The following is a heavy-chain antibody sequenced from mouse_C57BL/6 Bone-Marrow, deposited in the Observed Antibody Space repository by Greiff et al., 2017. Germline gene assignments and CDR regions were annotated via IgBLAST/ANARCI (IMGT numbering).Heavy chain of an antibody. D-gene: IGHD1-1*01. CDR2: ISYASSH. CDR1: GYSITSGYY. J-gene: IGHJ1*03. V-gene: IGHV3-6*01. CDR3: ARDPRYDYGSHGYFDV. Sequence: ESGPGLVKPSQSLSLTCSVTGYSITSGYYWYWIRQFPGNKLEWMGYISYASSHNYNPYLKNRISITLDTSKNQFFLKLKSVTTDDTATYYCARDPRYDYGSHGYFDVWGTGTMVTVSS.